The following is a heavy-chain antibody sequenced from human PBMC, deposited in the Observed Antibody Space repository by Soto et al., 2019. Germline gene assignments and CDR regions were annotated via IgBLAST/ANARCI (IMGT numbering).Heavy chain of an antibody. V-gene: IGHV1-69*01. J-gene: IGHJ3*01. D-gene: IGHD6-19*01. CDR1: GGTFSSSA. CDR2: IVPKFNTP. CDR3: AIYRGSRPVAGFAAFDV. Sequence: QVQLVQSGAEAKKPGSSVKVSCKASGGTFSSSAISWVRQAPGQGLEWMGGIVPKFNTPVYAQKFQDRVKITADESTSAAYMELSNLRSEDTAVYVCAIYRGSRPVAGFAAFDVWGQGTMVTVSS.